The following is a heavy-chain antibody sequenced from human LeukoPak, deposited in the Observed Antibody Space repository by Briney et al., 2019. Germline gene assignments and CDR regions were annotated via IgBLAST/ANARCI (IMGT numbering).Heavy chain of an antibody. J-gene: IGHJ3*02. CDR3: ARDISEDYYDSSGIDAFDI. V-gene: IGHV4-39*02. CDR2: IYYSGST. D-gene: IGHD3-22*01. Sequence: PSETLSLTCTVSGGSISSSSYYWGWIRQPPGKGLEWIGSIYYSGSTYYNPSLKSRVTISVDTSKNQFSLKLSSVTAADTAVYYCARDISEDYYDSSGIDAFDIWGQGTMVTVSS. CDR1: GGSISSSSYY.